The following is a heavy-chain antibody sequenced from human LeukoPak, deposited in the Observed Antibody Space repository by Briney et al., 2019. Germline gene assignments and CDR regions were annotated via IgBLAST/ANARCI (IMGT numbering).Heavy chain of an antibody. CDR1: GFTFSSYG. CDR2: IRYDGSNK. V-gene: IGHV3-30*02. Sequence: QTGGSLRLSCAASGFTFSSYGMHWVRQAPGKGLEWVAFIRYDGSNKYYADSVKVRFTISRDNSKNTLYLQMNSLRAEDTAVYYCAKDHSGDLDYWGQGTLVTVSS. CDR3: AKDHSGDLDY. J-gene: IGHJ4*02. D-gene: IGHD3-3*01.